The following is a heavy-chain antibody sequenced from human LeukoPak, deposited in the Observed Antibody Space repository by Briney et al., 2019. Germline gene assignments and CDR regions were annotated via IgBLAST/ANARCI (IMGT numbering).Heavy chain of an antibody. CDR1: GDSTTDHY. Sequence: SETLSLTCTVSGDSTTDHYWTWIRQPPGKGLEYIGYIFHTGITDYNPSLKSRVTISLDTSKNQFSLKLTSVTAADTAVYYCARDIRAEDSYNYDSWGQGTLVTVSS. CDR2: IFHTGIT. CDR3: ARDIRAEDSYNYDS. D-gene: IGHD5-24*01. J-gene: IGHJ4*02. V-gene: IGHV4-59*11.